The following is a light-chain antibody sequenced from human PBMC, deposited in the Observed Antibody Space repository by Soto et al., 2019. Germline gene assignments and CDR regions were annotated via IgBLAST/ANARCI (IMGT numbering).Light chain of an antibody. CDR3: QQSYSTPLT. V-gene: IGKV1-39*01. Sequence: DIQMTQSPSSPSASVGDRVTLPFRASQSISSYLNWYQQKPGKAPKLLIYAASSLQSGVPSRFSGSGSGTDFTLTISSLQPEDFATYYCQQSYSTPLTFGGGTKVDIK. J-gene: IGKJ4*01. CDR1: QSISSY. CDR2: AAS.